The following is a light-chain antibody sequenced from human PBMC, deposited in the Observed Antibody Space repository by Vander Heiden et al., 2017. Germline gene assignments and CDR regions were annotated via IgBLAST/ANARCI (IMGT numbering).Light chain of an antibody. CDR3: QQYDKWPPWT. V-gene: IGKV3-15*01. Sequence: DIVMTQSPATLSVSPGERATLSCRASQSVNSNLAWYQQKPGQAPRLLIYGASTRASAIPPRFSGSGSGTEFTLTISSLQSEDFAVYYCQQYDKWPPWTFGQGTKVEIK. CDR2: GAS. J-gene: IGKJ1*01. CDR1: QSVNSN.